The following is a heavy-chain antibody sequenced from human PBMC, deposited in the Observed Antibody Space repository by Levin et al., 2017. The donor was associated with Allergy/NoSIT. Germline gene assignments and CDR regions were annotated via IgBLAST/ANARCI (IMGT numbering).Heavy chain of an antibody. V-gene: IGHV1-2*02. D-gene: IGHD5-12*01. CDR1: GYTFTGYY. CDR2: INPNSGGT. Sequence: GESLKISCKASGYTFTGYYMHWVRQAPGQGLEWMGWINPNSGGTNYAQKFQGRVTMTRDTSISTAYMELSRLRSDDTAVYYCAMATYRWFDPWGQGTLVTVSS. CDR3: AMATYRWFDP. J-gene: IGHJ5*02.